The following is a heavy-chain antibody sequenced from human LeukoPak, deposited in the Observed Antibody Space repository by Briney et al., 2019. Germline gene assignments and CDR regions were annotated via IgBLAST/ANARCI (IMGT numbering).Heavy chain of an antibody. CDR3: AKDVGVSEDTAILDY. V-gene: IGHV3-30*18. D-gene: IGHD5-18*01. Sequence: GGSLRLSCAASGFTFSSYGMHWVRQAPGKGLEWVAVISYDGSNKYYADSVKGRFTISRDNSKNTPYLQMNSLRAEDTAVYYCAKDVGVSEDTAILDYWGQGTLVTVSS. J-gene: IGHJ4*02. CDR1: GFTFSSYG. CDR2: ISYDGSNK.